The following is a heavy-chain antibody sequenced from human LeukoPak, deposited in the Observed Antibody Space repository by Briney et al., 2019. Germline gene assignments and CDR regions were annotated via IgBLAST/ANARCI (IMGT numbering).Heavy chain of an antibody. CDR1: GFSFSSNP. D-gene: IGHD2-15*01. J-gene: IGHJ4*02. CDR3: AKKYSGLQPFDS. Sequence: QPGGSLRLSCAASGFSFSSNPMSWVRQAPGKGLEWVAGISGSGGDTSYADSVKGRFTISRDNSKNTLYLQMNSLRADDTAVYYCAKKYSGLQPFDSWGQGTLATVSS. V-gene: IGHV3-23*01. CDR2: ISGSGGDT.